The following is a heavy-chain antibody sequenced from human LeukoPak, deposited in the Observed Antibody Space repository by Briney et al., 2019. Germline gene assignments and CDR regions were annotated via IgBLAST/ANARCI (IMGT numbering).Heavy chain of an antibody. Sequence: GGSLTLSCAASGFSDIDNYLAWVRQAPGKGLEWVALIYRDTNRHYADSVQGRFTISLDNSKNTLSLQMSRLTAEDSATYCCTGASTWDPLFLYWGQGALVTVSS. J-gene: IGHJ4*02. D-gene: IGHD1-26*01. CDR1: GFSDIDNY. CDR2: IYRDTNR. V-gene: IGHV3-53*01. CDR3: TGASTWDPLFLY.